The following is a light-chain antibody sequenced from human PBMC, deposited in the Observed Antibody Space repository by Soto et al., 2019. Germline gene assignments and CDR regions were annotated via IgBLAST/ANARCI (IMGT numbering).Light chain of an antibody. CDR3: QQSDSLPRT. CDR1: HDISNY. CDR2: DAS. J-gene: IGKJ4*01. V-gene: IGKV1-33*01. Sequence: DIQMTQSPSSLSASVGDRVTITCQASHDISNYLNWYQQKPGTAPKLLIYDASNLGTGVPSRFSGSGCGTEYTVAISSLQAEDVATYYCQQSDSLPRTVGGGTKVQIK.